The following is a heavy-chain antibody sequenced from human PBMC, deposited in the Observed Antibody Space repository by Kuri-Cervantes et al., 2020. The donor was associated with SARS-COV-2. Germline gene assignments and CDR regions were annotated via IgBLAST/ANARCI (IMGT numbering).Heavy chain of an antibody. V-gene: IGHV1-2*02. J-gene: IGHJ6*03. CDR2: INPNSGGT. CDR1: GYTFTGYY. D-gene: IGHD5-24*01. CDR3: ALMAGYYYYYYMDG. Sequence: ASVKVSCKASGYTFTGYYMHWVRQAPGQGLEWMGWINPNSGGTNYAQKFQGRVTMTRDTSISTAYMELSRLRSDDTAVYYCALMAGYYYYYYMDGWGKGTTVTVSS.